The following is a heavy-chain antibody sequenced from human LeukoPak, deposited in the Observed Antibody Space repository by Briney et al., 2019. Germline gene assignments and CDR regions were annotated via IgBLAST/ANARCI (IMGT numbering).Heavy chain of an antibody. J-gene: IGHJ5*02. Sequence: GRSLRLSCAASGFTFDDYAMHWVRHAPGKGREWVSGISWNSGSIGYADSVKGRFTITRDNAKNSLYLQMNSLRAEDTALYYCAKAHTMIGSGFDPWGQGTLVTVSS. D-gene: IGHD3-9*01. V-gene: IGHV3-9*01. CDR1: GFTFDDYA. CDR2: ISWNSGSI. CDR3: AKAHTMIGSGFDP.